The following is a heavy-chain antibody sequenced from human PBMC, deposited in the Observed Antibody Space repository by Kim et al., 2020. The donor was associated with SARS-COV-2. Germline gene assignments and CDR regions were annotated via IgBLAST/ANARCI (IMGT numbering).Heavy chain of an antibody. V-gene: IGHV3-11*04. CDR3: ARVQLAAANAFDL. D-gene: IGHD6-25*01. J-gene: IGHJ3*01. Sequence: HQASGKGRFTIARDNAKNSRDREMSSLRAEDTAVYYCARVQLAAANAFDLWGQGTMVTVSS.